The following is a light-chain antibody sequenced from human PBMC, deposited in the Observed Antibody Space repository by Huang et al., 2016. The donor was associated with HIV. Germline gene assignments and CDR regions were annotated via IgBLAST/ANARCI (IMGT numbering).Light chain of an antibody. J-gene: IGKJ2*01. CDR1: QSVSTN. V-gene: IGKV3-15*01. CDR2: GAS. CDR3: QQYHDWPFT. Sequence: EIVMTQSPATLSVSPGERATLSCRASQSVSTNLAWYQQKPGQAPRLLFFGASTRVAGVPARFSGSGSGTEFTLTVNSLQSEDFAVYYCQQYHDWPFTFGQGTKLEIK.